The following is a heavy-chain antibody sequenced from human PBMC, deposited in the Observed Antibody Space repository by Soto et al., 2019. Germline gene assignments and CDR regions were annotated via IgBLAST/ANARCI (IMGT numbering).Heavy chain of an antibody. CDR3: ATAEVDH. CDR2: VISDGKTI. Sequence: EVKLVESGGGLVQPGGSLRLSCAASGFTFANHWMHWVRQAPGKGLEWVSRVISDGKTIDYADSVKGRFTVSRDNAKNTLYLQMNTLRAEDTAVYYCATAEVDHWGPGTLVTVSS. J-gene: IGHJ5*02. CDR1: GFTFANHW. V-gene: IGHV3-74*01.